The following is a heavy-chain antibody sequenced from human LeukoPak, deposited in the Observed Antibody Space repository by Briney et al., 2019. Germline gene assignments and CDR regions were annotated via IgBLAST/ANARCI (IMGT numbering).Heavy chain of an antibody. V-gene: IGHV4-34*01. J-gene: IGHJ4*02. Sequence: PSETLSLTCAVYGAPFSGYWWYWIRQPPGKGLEWIGEINHSRITNYSPSLKSRVSISVDTSKNQFSLKLSSVTAADTAVYYCATTSGHWGQGTLVTVSS. CDR1: GAPFSGYW. CDR3: ATTSGH. CDR2: INHSRIT.